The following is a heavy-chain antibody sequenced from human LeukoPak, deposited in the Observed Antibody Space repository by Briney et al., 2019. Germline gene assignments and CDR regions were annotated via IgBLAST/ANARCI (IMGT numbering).Heavy chain of an antibody. J-gene: IGHJ4*02. D-gene: IGHD4-17*01. V-gene: IGHV1-2*02. CDR1: GYTFTGYY. CDR2: NNPYSGGT. Sequence: GASVKVSCKASGYTFTGYYMHWVRQAPGQGLEWWGMNNPYSGGTNYAQNFQGRVTMTRDTSISTAYMELSRLRSDDTAVYYCARDRMTTRAQEFDYWGQGTLVTVSS. CDR3: ARDRMTTRAQEFDY.